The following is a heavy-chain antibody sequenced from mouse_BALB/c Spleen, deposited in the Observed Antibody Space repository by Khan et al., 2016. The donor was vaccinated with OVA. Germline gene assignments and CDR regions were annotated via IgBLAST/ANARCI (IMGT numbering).Heavy chain of an antibody. Sequence: EVQLQESGPGLVKPSQSLSLTCTVTGYSITSGYAWNWIRQFPGNKLEWMGYISYSGVTRYTPSLKSRISITRDTSKNKFFLQLNSVTTENTATYYCARGNYYGYYFSYWGQGTTLTVSS. D-gene: IGHD1-1*01. CDR3: ARGNYYGYYFSY. CDR2: ISYSGVT. J-gene: IGHJ2*01. CDR1: GYSITSGYA. V-gene: IGHV3-2*02.